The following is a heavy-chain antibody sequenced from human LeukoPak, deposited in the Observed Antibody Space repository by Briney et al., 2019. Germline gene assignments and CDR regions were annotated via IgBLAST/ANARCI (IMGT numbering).Heavy chain of an antibody. CDR1: GYTFTGYY. J-gene: IGHJ5*02. V-gene: IGHV1-2*02. CDR2: INPNSGGT. D-gene: IGHD6-6*01. CDR3: ARWYGSSFLPVGLLGGWFDP. Sequence: ASVKVSCKASGYTFTGYYMHWVRQAPGQGLEWMGWINPNSGGTNYAQKFQGRVTMTRDTSISTAYMDLSSVRSDDTAVYYCARWYGSSFLPVGLLGGWFDPWGQGTLVTVSS.